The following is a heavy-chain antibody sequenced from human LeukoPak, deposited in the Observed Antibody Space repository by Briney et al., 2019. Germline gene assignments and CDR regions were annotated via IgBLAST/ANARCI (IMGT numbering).Heavy chain of an antibody. D-gene: IGHD3-10*01. CDR2: ISGSGGST. J-gene: IGHJ2*01. CDR1: GFTFNNFA. V-gene: IGHV3-23*01. Sequence: TGRSLRLSCAASGFTFNNFAMTWVRQAPWKGLEWVSTISGSGGSTYYADSVKGRFTISRDNSKNTLYLQMKSLRAEDSAVYYCAKDLSIYGPYWSFDLWGRGTLVTVSS. CDR3: AKDLSIYGPYWSFDL.